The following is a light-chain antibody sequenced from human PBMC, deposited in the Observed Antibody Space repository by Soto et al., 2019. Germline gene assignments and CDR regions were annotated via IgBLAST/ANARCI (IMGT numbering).Light chain of an antibody. CDR1: SSDIGSYKF. CDR3: CSHAGDHVV. J-gene: IGLJ2*01. V-gene: IGLV2-23*01. CDR2: EGS. Sequence: QSVLTQPASVSGSPGQSITISCTETSSDIGSYKFVSWYQQHVGKAPKVMTYEGSKRPSGVSDRFSASKSGNTASLTISGLQAEDEADYYCCSHAGDHVVFGGGTKLTVL.